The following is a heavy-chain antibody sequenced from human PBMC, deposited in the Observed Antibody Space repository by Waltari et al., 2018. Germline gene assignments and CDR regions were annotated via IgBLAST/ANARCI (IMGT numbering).Heavy chain of an antibody. CDR3: ARRWTSDWSDP. CDR1: GYKFNSYG. V-gene: IGHV1-18*01. CDR2: RSAYTGNP. J-gene: IGHJ5*02. Sequence: QLVQSDAEVKKPGASVKVSCKTSGYKFNSYGINWVRQAPGQGLESMGWRSAYTGNPHEAQNFQGRVTMTRDTSTNTAYLELRGLTSDDTAVYYCARRWTSDWSDPWGQGTLVTVSS.